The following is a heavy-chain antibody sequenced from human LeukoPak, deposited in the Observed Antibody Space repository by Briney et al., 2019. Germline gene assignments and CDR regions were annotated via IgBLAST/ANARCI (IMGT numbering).Heavy chain of an antibody. CDR3: ARGRRGTVTTRTLDY. CDR1: GASISSGGYS. D-gene: IGHD4-17*01. J-gene: IGHJ4*02. Sequence: SETLSLTCAVSGASISSGGYSWNWIRQPPGKGLEWIGEINHSGSTNYNPSLKSRVTISVDTSKNQFSLKLSSVTAADTAVYYCARGRRGTVTTRTLDYWGQGTLVTVSS. V-gene: IGHV4-34*01. CDR2: INHSGST.